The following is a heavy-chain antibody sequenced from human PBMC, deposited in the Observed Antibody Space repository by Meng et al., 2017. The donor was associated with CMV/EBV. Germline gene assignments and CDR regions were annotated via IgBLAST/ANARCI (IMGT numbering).Heavy chain of an antibody. J-gene: IGHJ5*02. Sequence: QVQLQRCGAGLFKPSETLSLTCAGYVWSFNGINWVWIRQPPGKGLEWIGEINHSGSTNYNPSLKSRVTISVDTSKNQFSLKLSSVTAADTAVYYCARGGNWFDPWGQGTLVTVSS. V-gene: IGHV4-34*01. CDR2: INHSGST. CDR1: VWSFNGIN. CDR3: ARGGNWFDP.